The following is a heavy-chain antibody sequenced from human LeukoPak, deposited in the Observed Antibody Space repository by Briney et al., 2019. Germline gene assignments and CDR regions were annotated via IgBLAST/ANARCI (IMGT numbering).Heavy chain of an antibody. Sequence: SETLSLTCTVSGGSISSYYWSWIRQPPGKGLEWIGYIYSSGNTNYNPSLKSRVTISVDTSKNQFSLKLSSVTAADTAVYYCARDYTTSWFRGTFDTWGQGTMVTVCS. V-gene: IGHV4-59*08. J-gene: IGHJ3*02. CDR1: GGSISSYY. D-gene: IGHD6-13*01. CDR3: ARDYTTSWFRGTFDT. CDR2: IYSSGNT.